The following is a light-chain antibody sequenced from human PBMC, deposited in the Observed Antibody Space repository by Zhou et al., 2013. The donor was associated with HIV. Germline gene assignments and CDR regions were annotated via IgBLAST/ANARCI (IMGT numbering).Light chain of an antibody. CDR1: QSVSNW. Sequence: DIQMTQSPSTLSASVGDRVNITCRASQSVSNWLAWYQQKPGKVPKLLIYAASTLQSGVPSRFSGSGSGTDFTLTISSLQSEDVATYYCQKYDSAPWTFGQGTKVEIK. V-gene: IGKV1-27*01. J-gene: IGKJ1*01. CDR2: AAS. CDR3: QKYDSAPWT.